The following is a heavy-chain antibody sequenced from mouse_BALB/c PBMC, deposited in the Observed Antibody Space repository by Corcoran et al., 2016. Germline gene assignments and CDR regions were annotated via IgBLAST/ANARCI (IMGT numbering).Heavy chain of an antibody. CDR2: INPYNDGT. CDR3: ARGYYGSSPWFAY. V-gene: IGHV1S136*01. CDR1: GYTFTSYV. J-gene: IGHJ3*01. Sequence: EVQLQQSGPELVKPGASVKMSCKAFGYTFTSYVMHWVKQKPGQGLEWIGYINPYNDGTKYNEKFKGKATLTSDKSSSTAYMELSSLTSEDSAVYYCARGYYGSSPWFAYWGQGTLVTVSA. D-gene: IGHD1-1*01.